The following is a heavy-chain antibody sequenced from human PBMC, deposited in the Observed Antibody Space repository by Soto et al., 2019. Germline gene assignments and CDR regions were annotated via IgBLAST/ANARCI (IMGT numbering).Heavy chain of an antibody. CDR1: GYIFSIYW. CDR2: IYPGDPDSDN. D-gene: IGHD3-10*01. Sequence: PGESLKISCKASGYIFSIYWIGWVRQMPGKGLEWMGRIYPGDPDSDNRDTSSFPGHVTISIDKSTATAYLEWSSLKTSDTAIFYCARHVDGYGPSLDYWGQGTPVTVSS. V-gene: IGHV5-51*01. J-gene: IGHJ4*02. CDR3: ARHVDGYGPSLDY.